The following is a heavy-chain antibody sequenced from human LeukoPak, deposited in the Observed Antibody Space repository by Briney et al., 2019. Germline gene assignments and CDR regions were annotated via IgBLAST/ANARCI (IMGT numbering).Heavy chain of an antibody. D-gene: IGHD3-9*01. J-gene: IGHJ4*02. V-gene: IGHV3-23*01. CDR2: VSGSGDKI. Sequence: PGGSLRLSCAASGFPFSSYAMSWVRQAPGKGLEWVSSVSGSGDKIYYADSVKGRFTISRDNSKNTLYLQMNSLRAEDTAVYYCAKDFGRYFDWLSYWGQGTLVTVSS. CDR1: GFPFSSYA. CDR3: AKDFGRYFDWLSY.